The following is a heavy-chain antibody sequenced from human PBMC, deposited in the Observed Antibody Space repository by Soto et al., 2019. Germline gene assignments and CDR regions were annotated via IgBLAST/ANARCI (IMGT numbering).Heavy chain of an antibody. CDR1: GGPISSYY. D-gene: IGHD3-10*01. J-gene: IGHJ5*02. CDR3: ARNNVRGVSNSYNWIDP. CDR2: IFYTGNT. V-gene: IGHV4-59*01. Sequence: SETLSLTCTVSGGPISSYYWSWIRQSPGKGLEWIGQIFYTGNTDYNPSLKSRVTMSVDIPKKQFSLKLRSVTAADTAMYFCARNNVRGVSNSYNWIDPWGQGTLVTVSS.